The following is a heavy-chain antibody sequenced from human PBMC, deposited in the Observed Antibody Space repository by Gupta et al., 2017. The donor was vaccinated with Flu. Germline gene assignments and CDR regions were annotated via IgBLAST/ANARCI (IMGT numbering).Heavy chain of an antibody. CDR3: ALPPSHYHWYFEL. CDR1: GYTLPENT. Sequence: QVPLVQSGAEVKPPRAAIRVSCKTYGYTLPENTIHWAGQAPGQGLEWMGRVNPNSGGTNYAQKCQGRVTMTSDTSTSTAFMELSRLTSDDTGVYYCALPPSHYHWYFELWGRGTLVTVSS. J-gene: IGHJ2*01. CDR2: VNPNSGGT. D-gene: IGHD4-11*01. V-gene: IGHV1-2*05.